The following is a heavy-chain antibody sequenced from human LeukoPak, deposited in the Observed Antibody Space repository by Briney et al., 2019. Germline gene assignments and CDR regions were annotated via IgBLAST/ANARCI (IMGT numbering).Heavy chain of an antibody. J-gene: IGHJ5*02. CDR2: INHSGST. D-gene: IGHD6-6*01. CDR1: GGSFSGYY. CDR3: ARAPGYSSSSGGLDP. Sequence: SETLSLTCAVYGGSFSGYYWSWIRQPPGKGLEWIGEINHSGSTNYNPSLKSRVTISVDTSKNQFSLKLSSVTAADTAVYYCARAPGYSSSSGGLDPWGQGTLVTVSS. V-gene: IGHV4-34*01.